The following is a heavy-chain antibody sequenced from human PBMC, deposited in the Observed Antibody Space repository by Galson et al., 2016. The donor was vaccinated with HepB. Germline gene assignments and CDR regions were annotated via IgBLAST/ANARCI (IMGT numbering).Heavy chain of an antibody. CDR3: ARIPHFVRGVIGFDY. V-gene: IGHV2-70*01. CDR2: IDWDDDK. J-gene: IGHJ4*02. D-gene: IGHD3-10*01. Sequence: PALVKPTQTLTLTCTFSGFSLSTSGMCVSWIRQPPGKALEWLALIDWDDDKYYSTSLKTRLTISKDTSNNQVVLTMTNMDPVDTATYYCARIPHFVRGVIGFDYWGQGTLVTVSS. CDR1: GFSLSTSGMC.